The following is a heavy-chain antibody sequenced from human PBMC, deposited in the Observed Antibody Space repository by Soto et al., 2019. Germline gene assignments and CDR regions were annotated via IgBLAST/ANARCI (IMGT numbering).Heavy chain of an antibody. V-gene: IGHV4-31*03. CDR3: AGVYYYDSSGYSHNWFDP. CDR1: GGSISSGGYY. D-gene: IGHD3-22*01. CDR2: IYYSGST. Sequence: QVQLQESGPGLVKPSQTQSLTCTVSGGSISSGGYYWSWIRQHPGKGLEWIGYIYYSGSTYYNPSLKSRVTISVGASKKQFSLKLSSVTAADTAVYYCAGVYYYDSSGYSHNWFDPWGQGTLVTVSS. J-gene: IGHJ5*02.